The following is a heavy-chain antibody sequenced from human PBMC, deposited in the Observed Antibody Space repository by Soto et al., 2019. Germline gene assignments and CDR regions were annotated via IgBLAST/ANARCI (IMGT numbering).Heavy chain of an antibody. CDR1: GFTFSSYA. D-gene: IGHD1-1*01. CDR2: ISGSGGST. J-gene: IGHJ6*02. CDR3: AKDTDLEGTTDYYYGMDV. V-gene: IGHV3-23*01. Sequence: GGSLRLSCAASGFTFSSYAMSWVRQAPGKGLEWVSAISGSGGSTHYADSVKGRFTISRDNSKNTLYLQMNSLRAEDTAVYYCAKDTDLEGTTDYYYGMDVWGQGTTVTVSS.